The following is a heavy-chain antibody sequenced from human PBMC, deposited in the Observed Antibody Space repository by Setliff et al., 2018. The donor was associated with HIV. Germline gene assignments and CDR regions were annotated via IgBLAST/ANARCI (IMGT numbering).Heavy chain of an antibody. CDR1: GFMFGDYL. Sequence: GGSLRLSCTASGFMFGDYLMSWVRQAPGKGLEWVSAISNSGGSTYYADSVKGRFTISRDTSKNTLFLQINSLRPEDTAVYYCARISVASRYNSDMDVWGKGTTVTVSS. V-gene: IGHV3-23*01. D-gene: IGHD5-12*01. J-gene: IGHJ6*03. CDR3: ARISVASRYNSDMDV. CDR2: ISNSGGST.